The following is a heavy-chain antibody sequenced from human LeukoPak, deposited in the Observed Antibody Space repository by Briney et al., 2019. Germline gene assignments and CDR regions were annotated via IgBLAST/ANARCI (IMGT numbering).Heavy chain of an antibody. CDR2: INHSGST. V-gene: IGHV4-34*01. Sequence: SETLSLTCAVYGGSFSGYYWSWIRQPPGKGLEWIGEINHSGSTNYNPSLKSRVTISVDTSKNQFSLKLSSVTAADTAVYYCARVAVAGTFSDYWGQGTLVTVSS. D-gene: IGHD6-19*01. J-gene: IGHJ4*02. CDR3: ARVAVAGTFSDY. CDR1: GGSFSGYY.